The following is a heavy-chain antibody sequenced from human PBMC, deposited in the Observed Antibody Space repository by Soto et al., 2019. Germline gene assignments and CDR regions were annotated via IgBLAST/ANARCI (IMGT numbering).Heavy chain of an antibody. CDR3: TRGPRSTSTGTGGF. J-gene: IGHJ4*02. D-gene: IGHD1-1*01. CDR1: GFTFSMYW. Sequence: PGGSLRLSCAASGFTFSMYWMHWVRQVPGKGPEWVSRINDDGSSTNYADSVKGRFTISRDNAKNTLYLQMNDLRAEDTAVYYCTRGPRSTSTGTGGFWGQGTLVTVSS. CDR2: INDDGSST. V-gene: IGHV3-74*01.